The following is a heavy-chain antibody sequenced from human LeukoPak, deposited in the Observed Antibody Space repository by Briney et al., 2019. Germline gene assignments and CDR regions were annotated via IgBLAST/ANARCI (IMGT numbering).Heavy chain of an antibody. CDR2: ISSSSSTI. CDR1: GFTFSSYS. CDR3: ARGYSSSWYGAFDS. V-gene: IGHV3-48*01. Sequence: GGSLRLSCAASGFTFSSYSMNWVRQAPGKGLEGVSYISSSSSTIYYADSVKGRFTISRDNAKNSLYLQMNSLRAEDTAVYYCARGYSSSWYGAFDSWGQGTMVTVSS. J-gene: IGHJ3*02. D-gene: IGHD6-13*01.